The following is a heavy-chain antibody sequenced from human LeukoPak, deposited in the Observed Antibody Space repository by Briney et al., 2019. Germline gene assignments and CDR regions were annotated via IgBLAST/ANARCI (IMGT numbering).Heavy chain of an antibody. J-gene: IGHJ5*02. V-gene: IGHV4-59*13. Sequence: PPETLSLTCTVSGVSITTYYWSWIRQPPGKGLEWIGYIYHSGSTNYNPSLKSRVTISVDTSKNEFSLKLTSVTAADTAVYYCARGDGLGSYWFDPWGQGTLVTVSS. CDR3: ARGDGLGSYWFDP. CDR2: IYHSGST. CDR1: GVSITTYY. D-gene: IGHD3-10*01.